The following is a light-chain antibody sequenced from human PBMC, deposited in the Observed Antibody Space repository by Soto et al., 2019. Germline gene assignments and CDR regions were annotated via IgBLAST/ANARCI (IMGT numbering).Light chain of an antibody. CDR1: SSDVGGYNN. CDR3: SSKRNSITPMV. CDR2: DDS. Sequence: QSALTQPASVSGSPGQSITISCTGTSSDVGGYNNVSWYQQHPGKAPKLMIYDDSNRPSGVSNRFSGSKSGNTASLTISGLQAEDEADYYCSSKRNSITPMVFGGGTKVTVL. J-gene: IGLJ2*01. V-gene: IGLV2-14*01.